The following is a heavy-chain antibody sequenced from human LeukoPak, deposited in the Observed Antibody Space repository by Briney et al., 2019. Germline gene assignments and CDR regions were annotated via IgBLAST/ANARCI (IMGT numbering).Heavy chain of an antibody. J-gene: IGHJ4*02. Sequence: GSLRLSCTTSGFTFSDYAVSWIRQPPGKGLEWIGEINHSGSTNYNPSLKSRVTISVDTSKNQFSLKLSSVTAADTAVYYCARANYYDSSGYLYYFDYWGQGTLVTVSS. V-gene: IGHV4-34*01. CDR1: GFTFSDYA. CDR2: INHSGST. D-gene: IGHD3-22*01. CDR3: ARANYYDSSGYLYYFDY.